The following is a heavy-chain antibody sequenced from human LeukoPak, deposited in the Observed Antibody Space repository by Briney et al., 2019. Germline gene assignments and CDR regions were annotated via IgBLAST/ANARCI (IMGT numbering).Heavy chain of an antibody. D-gene: IGHD3-10*01. J-gene: IGHJ6*03. CDR2: MNPNSGNT. V-gene: IGHV1-8*01. CDR3: ARRDYYGSGSYPYYYGYYMDV. Sequence: GASVKVSCKASGYTFTTYEINWVRQATGRGLEWMGWMNPNSGNTVYAQKFQGRVTMTRNTSISTAYMELSSLTSEDTAVYYCARRDYYGSGSYPYYYGYYMDVWGKGTTVTISS. CDR1: GYTFTTYE.